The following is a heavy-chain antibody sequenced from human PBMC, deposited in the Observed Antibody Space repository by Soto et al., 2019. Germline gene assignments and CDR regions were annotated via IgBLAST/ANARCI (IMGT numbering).Heavy chain of an antibody. CDR1: GFTFSSYS. Sequence: PGGSLRLSCAASGFTFSSYSMNWVRQAPGKGLEWVSSISSSSSYIYYADSVKGRFTISRDNAKNSLYLQMNSLRAEDTAVYYCARDLGSGSWFDPWGQGTLVTVSS. J-gene: IGHJ5*02. V-gene: IGHV3-21*01. CDR2: ISSSSSYI. CDR3: ARDLGSGSWFDP. D-gene: IGHD1-26*01.